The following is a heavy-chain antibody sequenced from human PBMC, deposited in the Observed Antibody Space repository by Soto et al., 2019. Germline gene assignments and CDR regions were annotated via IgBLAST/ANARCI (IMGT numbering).Heavy chain of an antibody. V-gene: IGHV1-2*02. J-gene: IGHJ2*01. Sequence: ASVKVSCKASGGTFSSYAISWVRQAPGQRLEWMGWINPNSGGTNYAQKFQGRVTMTRDTSISTAYMELSRLRSEDTAVYYCARDLPSYSSGWYDVWGRGTLVTVSS. CDR3: ARDLPSYSSGWYDV. CDR1: GGTFSSYA. D-gene: IGHD6-19*01. CDR2: INPNSGGT.